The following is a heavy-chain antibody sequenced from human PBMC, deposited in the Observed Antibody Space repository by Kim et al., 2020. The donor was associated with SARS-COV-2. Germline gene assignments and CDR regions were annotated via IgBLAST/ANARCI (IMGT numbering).Heavy chain of an antibody. CDR3: AGESFKYYYYYGMDV. J-gene: IGHJ6*02. V-gene: IGHV4-31*03. Sequence: SETLSLTCTVSGGSISSGGYYWSWIRQHPGKGLEWIGYIYYSGSTYYNPSLKSRVTISVDTSKNQFSLKLSSVTAADTAVYYCAGESFKYYYYYGMDVCGQGTTVTVSS. CDR2: IYYSGST. CDR1: GGSISSGGYY.